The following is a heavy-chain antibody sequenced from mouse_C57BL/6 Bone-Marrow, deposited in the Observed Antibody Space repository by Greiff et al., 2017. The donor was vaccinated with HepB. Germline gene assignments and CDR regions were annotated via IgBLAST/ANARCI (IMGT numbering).Heavy chain of an antibody. J-gene: IGHJ3*01. CDR3: TTPQMGYDYDVAWFAY. D-gene: IGHD2-4*01. V-gene: IGHV14-4*01. Sequence: VQLQQSGAELVRPGASVKLSCTASGFNIKDDYMHWVKQRPEQGLEWIGWIDPENGDTEYASKFQGKATITADTSSNTAYLQLSSLTSEDTAVYYCTTPQMGYDYDVAWFAYWGQGTLVTVSA. CDR1: GFNIKDDY. CDR2: IDPENGDT.